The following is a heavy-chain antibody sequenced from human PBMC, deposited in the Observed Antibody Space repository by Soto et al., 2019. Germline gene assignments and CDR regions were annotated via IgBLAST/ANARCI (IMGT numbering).Heavy chain of an antibody. CDR2: IYYSGST. CDR1: GGSISSYY. V-gene: IGHV4-59*01. J-gene: IGHJ5*02. CDR3: ARGGQQLVRWWFDP. Sequence: QVQLQESGPGLVKPSETLSLTCTVSGGSISSYYWSWIRQPPGKGLEWIGYIYYSGSTNYNPFLKCRVTISVDTSKNQFDLKLSSVTAADTAVYYCARGGQQLVRWWFDPWGQGTLVTVSS. D-gene: IGHD6-13*01.